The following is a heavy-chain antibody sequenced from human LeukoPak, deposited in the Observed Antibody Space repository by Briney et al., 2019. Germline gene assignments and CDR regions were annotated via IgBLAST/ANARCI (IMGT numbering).Heavy chain of an antibody. Sequence: GGSLRLSCAASGFTFSSYAMHWVRQAPGKGLEWVAVISYDGSNNYYADSVKGRFTISRDNSKNTLYLQMNSLRAEDTAVYYCASGGSYYYYGMDVWGQGTTVTVSS. CDR2: ISYDGSNN. J-gene: IGHJ6*02. V-gene: IGHV3-30-3*01. CDR1: GFTFSSYA. D-gene: IGHD6-25*01. CDR3: ASGGSYYYYGMDV.